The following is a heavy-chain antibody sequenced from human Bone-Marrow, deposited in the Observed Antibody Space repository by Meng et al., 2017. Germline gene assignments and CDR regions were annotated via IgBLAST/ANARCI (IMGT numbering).Heavy chain of an antibody. CDR3: ARAAGNSVGDY. J-gene: IGHJ4*02. CDR2: ISPSGSTM. D-gene: IGHD1-26*01. V-gene: IGHV3-11*01. CDR1: GLTFSDYY. Sequence: VLAVESGGGLVKPGGSLRLSCAASGLTFSDYYMSWIRQAPGKGLEWVSYISPSGSTMNYADSVKGRFTISRDNAKNSLYLQMNSLRVEDTAVYYCARAAGNSVGDYWGQGTLVTVSS.